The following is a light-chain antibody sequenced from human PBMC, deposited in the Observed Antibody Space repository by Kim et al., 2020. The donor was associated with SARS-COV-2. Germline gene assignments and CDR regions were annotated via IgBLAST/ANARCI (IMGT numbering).Light chain of an antibody. J-gene: IGLJ1*01. CDR1: RSDVGSYNL. CDR2: EVT. Sequence: GQSITISCTGTRSDVGSYNLVSWYQQHPGKAPKLMIYEVTKRPSGVSNRFSGSKSGNTASLTISGLQAEDEADYYCCSYAGSTTSVFGTGTKVTVL. CDR3: CSYAGSTTSV. V-gene: IGLV2-23*02.